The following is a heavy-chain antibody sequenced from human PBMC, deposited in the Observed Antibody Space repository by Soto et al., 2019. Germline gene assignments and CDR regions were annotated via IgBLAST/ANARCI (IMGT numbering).Heavy chain of an antibody. CDR2: ISAYNGNT. V-gene: IGHV1-18*01. D-gene: IGHD2-2*01. CDR3: ARSRVVVVPAATRFVWFEP. CDR1: GYTFTSYG. J-gene: IGHJ5*02. Sequence: GASVKVSCKASGYTFTSYGISWVRQAPGQGLEWMGWISAYNGNTNYAQKLQGRVTMTTDTSTSTAYMELRSLRSDDTAVYYCARSRVVVVPAATRFVWFEPWGQGTLVTVSS.